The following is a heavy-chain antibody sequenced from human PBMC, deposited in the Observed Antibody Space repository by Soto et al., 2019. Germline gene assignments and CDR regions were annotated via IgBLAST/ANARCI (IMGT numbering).Heavy chain of an antibody. CDR1: GGSFSGYY. Sequence: SETLSLTCAVYGGSFSGYYWSWIRQPPGKGLEWIGEINHSGSTNYNPSLKSRVTISVDTSKNQFSLRLSSVTAADTAVYYCARGLYYYGMDVWGQGTTVTVSS. J-gene: IGHJ6*02. V-gene: IGHV4-34*01. CDR2: INHSGST. CDR3: ARGLYYYGMDV.